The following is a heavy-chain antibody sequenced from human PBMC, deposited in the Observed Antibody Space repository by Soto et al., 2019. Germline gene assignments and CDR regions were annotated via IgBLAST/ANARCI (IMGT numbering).Heavy chain of an antibody. Sequence: QVQLVQSGAEVKKPGASVKVSCKASGYTFTSYGISWVRQAPGQELEWMGWISAYNGNTNYAQKLQGRVTMTTDTSASTASMELRSLRSDDTAVYYCARDRGAYGMDVWGQGTTVTVSS. CDR1: GYTFTSYG. J-gene: IGHJ6*02. V-gene: IGHV1-18*01. CDR3: ARDRGAYGMDV. CDR2: ISAYNGNT.